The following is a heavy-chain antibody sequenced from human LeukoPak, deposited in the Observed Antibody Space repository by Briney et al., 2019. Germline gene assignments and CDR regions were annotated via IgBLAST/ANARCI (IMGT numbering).Heavy chain of an antibody. V-gene: IGHV3-30*18. J-gene: IGHJ4*02. CDR3: AKDQIAAPFDY. CDR2: ISYDGSNK. Sequence: GGSLRLSCAASGFTFSSYGMHWVRQAPGKGLEWVAVISYDGSNKYYADSVKGRFTISRDNSKNTLYLQMNSLRAEDTAVYYCAKDQIAAPFDYWGQGTLVTVSS. D-gene: IGHD6-13*01. CDR1: GFTFSSYG.